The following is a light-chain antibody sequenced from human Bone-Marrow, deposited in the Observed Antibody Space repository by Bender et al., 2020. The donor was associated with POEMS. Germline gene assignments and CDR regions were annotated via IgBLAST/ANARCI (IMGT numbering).Light chain of an antibody. J-gene: IGLJ3*02. CDR2: SSH. CDR3: AVWDDSRNGWV. CDR1: SSNIGAHA. V-gene: IGLV1-44*01. Sequence: QSVLTQPPSASGTPGQRVTIPCSGGSSNIGAHAVNWYQHLPGTAPKLLIHSSHRRPSEVPDRFSGSRSGTSASLAISGLQSEAEADYDCAVWDDSRNGWVFGGGTKLTVL.